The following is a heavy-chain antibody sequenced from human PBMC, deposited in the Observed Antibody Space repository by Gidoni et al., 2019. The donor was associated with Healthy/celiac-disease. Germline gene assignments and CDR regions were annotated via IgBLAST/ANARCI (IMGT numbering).Heavy chain of an antibody. CDR1: GGSISSYY. V-gene: IGHV4-59*08. D-gene: IGHD6-19*01. CDR3: ARRKGGAVAGYWYFDL. CDR2: IYYSGST. J-gene: IGHJ2*01. Sequence: QVQLQESGPGLVKPSETLSLTCTVPGGSISSYYWSWIRQPPGKGLEWIGYIYYSGSTNYNPSLKSRVTISVDTSKNQFSLKLSSVTAADTAVYYCARRKGGAVAGYWYFDLWGRGTLVTVSS.